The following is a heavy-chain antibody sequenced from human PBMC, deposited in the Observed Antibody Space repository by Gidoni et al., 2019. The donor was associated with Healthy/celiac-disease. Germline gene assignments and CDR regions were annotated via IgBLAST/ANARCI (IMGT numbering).Heavy chain of an antibody. CDR2: ISYDGSNT. V-gene: IGHV3-30-3*01. D-gene: IGHD6-19*01. CDR1: GFTFSSYA. J-gene: IGHJ3*02. CDR3: VVGISRDAFDI. Sequence: QVQLVESGGGVIQPGRSRRLSCAAAGFTFSSYAMHWVRQAPGKGLAWVAVISYDGSNTYYADSVKGRFTISRDNSKNTLYLQMNSLRAEDTAVYYCVVGISRDAFDIWGQGTMVTVSS.